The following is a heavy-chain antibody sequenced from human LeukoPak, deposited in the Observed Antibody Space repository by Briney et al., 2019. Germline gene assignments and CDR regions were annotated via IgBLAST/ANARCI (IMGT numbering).Heavy chain of an antibody. V-gene: IGHV3-30*18. CDR2: ISYDGSNK. CDR1: GFTFSSYG. J-gene: IGHJ6*02. CDR3: AKKTMDHYYYYGMDV. D-gene: IGHD1-14*01. Sequence: GGSLRLSCAASGFTFSSYGMHWVRQAPGKGLEWVAVISYDGSNKYYADSVKGRFTISRDNSKNTLYLQMNSLGAEDTAVYYCAKKTMDHYYYYGMDVWGQGTTVTVSS.